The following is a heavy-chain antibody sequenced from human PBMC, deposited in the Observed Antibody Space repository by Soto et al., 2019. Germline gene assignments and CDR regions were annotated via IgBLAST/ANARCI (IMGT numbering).Heavy chain of an antibody. CDR3: ARTTVTTYGYYYYYMDV. D-gene: IGHD4-4*01. Sequence: SETLSLTCAVYGGSFSGYYWSWIRQPPGKGLEWIGEINHSGSTNYNPSLKSRVNISVDTSKNQFSLKLSSVTAADTAVYYCARTTVTTYGYYYYYMDVWGKGTTVTVSS. V-gene: IGHV4-34*01. CDR2: INHSGST. CDR1: GGSFSGYY. J-gene: IGHJ6*03.